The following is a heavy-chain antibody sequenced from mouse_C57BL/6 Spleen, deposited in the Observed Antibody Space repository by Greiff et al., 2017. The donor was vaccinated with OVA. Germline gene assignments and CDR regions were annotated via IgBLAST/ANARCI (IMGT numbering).Heavy chain of an antibody. V-gene: IGHV1-80*01. CDR3: ARGDGRGPHWYFDV. CDR1: GYAFSGYW. Sequence: QVQLKESGAELVKPGASVKISCKASGYAFSGYWMNWVKQRPGKGLEWIGQIYPGDGDTNYNGKFKGKATLTADKSSSTAYMQLSSLTSEDSAVYVCARGDGRGPHWYFDVWGTGTTVTVSS. J-gene: IGHJ1*03. CDR2: IYPGDGDT. D-gene: IGHD1-1*01.